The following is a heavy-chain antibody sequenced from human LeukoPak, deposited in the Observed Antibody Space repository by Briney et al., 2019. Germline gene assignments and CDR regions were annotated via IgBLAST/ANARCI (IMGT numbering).Heavy chain of an antibody. CDR1: GGSISFSTSY. V-gene: IGHV4-39*01. D-gene: IGHD1-26*01. J-gene: IGHJ5*02. CDR2: IYYRGST. Sequence: PSETLSLTCTVSGGSISFSTSYWAWIRQPPGKGPEWIGSIYYRGSTYYNPSLTSRLTISVDTSKNQFSLKLRSLTAADTAVYYCARGEQVHWFDPWGQGALVIVSS. CDR3: ARGEQVHWFDP.